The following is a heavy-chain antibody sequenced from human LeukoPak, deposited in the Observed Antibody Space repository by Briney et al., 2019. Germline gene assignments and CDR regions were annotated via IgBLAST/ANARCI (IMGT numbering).Heavy chain of an antibody. Sequence: GGSLRLSCAASGFTFSTYAMSWVRQAPGKGLEWVSAVGGSNSITYYTDSVKGRFTISRDNSKNTVYLQMNSLRAEDTAVYDCATGFWRYLDYWGQGTLVTVSS. V-gene: IGHV3-23*01. D-gene: IGHD1-1*01. CDR1: GFTFSTYA. J-gene: IGHJ4*02. CDR2: VGGSNSIT. CDR3: ATGFWRYLDY.